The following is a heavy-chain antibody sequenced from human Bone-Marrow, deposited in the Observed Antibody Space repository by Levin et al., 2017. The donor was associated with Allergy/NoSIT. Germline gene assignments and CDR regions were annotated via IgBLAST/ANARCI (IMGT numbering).Heavy chain of an antibody. CDR1: GFSFGDFG. CDR3: AKVTTSL. V-gene: IGHV3-30*02. J-gene: IGHJ2*01. Sequence: GESLKISCEGSGFSFGDFGLHWVRQAPGKGLEWVGSITHDGKERYGDAVEGRFTISRDNSRRMLYLELNNLRPDDTARYFCAKVTTSLWGRGTQVVVS. CDR2: ITHDGKE. D-gene: IGHD1-1*01.